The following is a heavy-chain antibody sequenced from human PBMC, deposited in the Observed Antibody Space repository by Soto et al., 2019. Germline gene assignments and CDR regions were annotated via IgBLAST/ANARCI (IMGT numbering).Heavy chain of an antibody. J-gene: IGHJ6*02. CDR2: IIPIFGTA. CDR1: GGTFSSYA. D-gene: IGHD3-10*01. Sequence: GASVKVSCKASGGTFSSYAISWVRQAPGQGLEWMGGIIPIFGTANYAQKFQGRVTITADKSTSTAYTELSSLRSEDTAVYYCAREFTMVRGVRLYYYYGMDVWGQGTTVTVSS. V-gene: IGHV1-69*06. CDR3: AREFTMVRGVRLYYYYGMDV.